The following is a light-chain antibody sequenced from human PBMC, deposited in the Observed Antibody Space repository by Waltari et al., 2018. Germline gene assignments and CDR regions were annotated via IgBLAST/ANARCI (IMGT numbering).Light chain of an antibody. J-gene: IGKJ3*01. CDR1: ENVNNY. V-gene: IGKV1-39*01. CDR2: KAS. Sequence: DIQMTQSPSSLSASVGDRVPFTCRASENVNNYLNWYQQKPGKAPKLLIYKASTLQSGVPSRFSGSGSGTDYTFTISSLQLEDVATYFCQHGSGAPFTFGPGTKLDIK. CDR3: QHGSGAPFT.